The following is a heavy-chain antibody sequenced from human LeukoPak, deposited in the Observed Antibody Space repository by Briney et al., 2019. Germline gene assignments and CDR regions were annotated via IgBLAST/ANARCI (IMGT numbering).Heavy chain of an antibody. CDR1: GFTFSSYE. D-gene: IGHD1-26*01. CDR3: ARDQVVGANVRDALDI. V-gene: IGHV3-48*03. CDR2: ISSSGSTI. Sequence: GGSLRLSCAAYGFTFSSYEMNWVRQAPGKGLEWVSYISSSGSTIYYADSVKGRFTISRDNAKNSLYLEMNSLRVEDTAVYYCARDQVVGANVRDALDIWGQGTMVTVSS. J-gene: IGHJ3*02.